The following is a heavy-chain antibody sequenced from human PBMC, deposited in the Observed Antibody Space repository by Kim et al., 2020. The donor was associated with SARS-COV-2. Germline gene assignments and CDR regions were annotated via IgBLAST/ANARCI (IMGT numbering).Heavy chain of an antibody. D-gene: IGHD1-26*01. Sequence: SETLSLTCAVYGGSFSGYSWTRMRQSPDQGLEWIGEITNRGGTDYNPSLRSRVTISVDTAKNQFSLKLRSVTAADTAVYYCTRGAPGTWGQGTLVTVSS. CDR3: TRGAPGT. CDR2: ITNRGGT. J-gene: IGHJ4*02. V-gene: IGHV4-34*01. CDR1: GGSFSGYS.